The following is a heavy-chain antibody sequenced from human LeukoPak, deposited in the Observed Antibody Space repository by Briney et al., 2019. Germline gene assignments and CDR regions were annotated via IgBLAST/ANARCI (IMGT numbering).Heavy chain of an antibody. CDR3: ARDPYSSSWNWFDP. CDR1: GFTFSSYA. V-gene: IGHV3-30*04. D-gene: IGHD6-13*01. Sequence: GRSLRLSCAASGFTFSSYAMHWVRQAPGKRLEWVAVISYDGSNKYYADSVKGRFTISRGNSKNTLYLQMNSLRAEDTAVYYCARDPYSSSWNWFDPWGQGTLVTVSS. CDR2: ISYDGSNK. J-gene: IGHJ5*02.